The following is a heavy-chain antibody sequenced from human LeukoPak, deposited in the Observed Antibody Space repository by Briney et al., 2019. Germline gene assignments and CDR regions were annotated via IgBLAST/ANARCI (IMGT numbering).Heavy chain of an antibody. CDR3: ARGSTGPQDAFDI. V-gene: IGHV4-34*01. CDR1: GGSFSGYY. CDR2: VNHSGST. Sequence: SETLSLTCAVYGGSFSGYYWSWIRQPPGKGLEWIGEVNHSGSTNYNPSLKSRVTISVDTSKNQFSLKLSSVTAADTAVYYCARGSTGPQDAFDIWGQGTMVTVSS. J-gene: IGHJ3*02.